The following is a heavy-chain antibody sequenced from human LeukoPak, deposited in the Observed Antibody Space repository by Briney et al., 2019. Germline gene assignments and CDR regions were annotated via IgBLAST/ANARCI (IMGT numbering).Heavy chain of an antibody. Sequence: SGPTLVNPTQTLTLTCTFSGFSLSTSGVGVAWIRQPPGKALEWLALIYWDDDKRYSPSLKSRLTITKDTSKNQVVLTMTNMDPVDTATYYCAHSAGFRVVQRPNWFDPWGQGTLVTVSS. D-gene: IGHD1-1*01. J-gene: IGHJ5*02. CDR3: AHSAGFRVVQRPNWFDP. CDR2: IYWDDDK. V-gene: IGHV2-5*02. CDR1: GFSLSTSGVG.